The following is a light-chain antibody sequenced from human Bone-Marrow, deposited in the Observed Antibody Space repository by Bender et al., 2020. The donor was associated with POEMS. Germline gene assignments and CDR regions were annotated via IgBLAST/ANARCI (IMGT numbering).Light chain of an antibody. J-gene: IGLJ2*01. CDR2: EVT. CDR1: STDVGSYNL. V-gene: IGLV2-14*02. Sequence: QSALTQPASVSGSPGQSITISCTGTSTDVGSYNLVSWYQHHPGNAPKVVISEVTKRPSGISDRFSGSKSGNTASLTVSGLQAEDEADYYCSSYSGTKDVVFGGGTKVTVL. CDR3: SSYSGTKDVV.